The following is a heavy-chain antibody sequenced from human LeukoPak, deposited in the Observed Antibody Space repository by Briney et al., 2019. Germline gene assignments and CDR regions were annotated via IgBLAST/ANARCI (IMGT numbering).Heavy chain of an antibody. D-gene: IGHD3-3*01. CDR1: GFTFSSYG. V-gene: IGHV3-30*02. CDR2: VRYDGSNK. Sequence: GGSLRLSCAASGFTFSSYGMHWVRQAPGKGLEWVAFVRYDGSNKYYADSVKGRFTISRDNSKNTLYLQMNSLRAEDTAVYYCAKDRAYDFWSGYFLDYWGQGTLVTVSS. J-gene: IGHJ4*02. CDR3: AKDRAYDFWSGYFLDY.